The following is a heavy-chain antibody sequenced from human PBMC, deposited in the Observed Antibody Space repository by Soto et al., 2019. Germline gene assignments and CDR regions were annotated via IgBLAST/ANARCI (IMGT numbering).Heavy chain of an antibody. CDR2: ISGSGGST. D-gene: IGHD1-26*01. V-gene: IGHV3-23*01. CDR1: GFTFSSYA. Sequence: SLRLSCAASGFTFSSYAMSWVRQAPGKGLEWVSAISGSGGSTYYADSVKGRFTISRDNSKNTLYLQMNSLRAEDTAVYYCAKDLGSYSGSCLVLDYWGQGTLVTVSS. CDR3: AKDLGSYSGSCLVLDY. J-gene: IGHJ4*02.